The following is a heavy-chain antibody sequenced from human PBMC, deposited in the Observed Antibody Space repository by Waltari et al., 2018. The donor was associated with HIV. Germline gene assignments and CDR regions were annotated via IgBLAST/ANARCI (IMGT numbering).Heavy chain of an antibody. CDR2: IYPGDSDT. V-gene: IGHV5-51*01. Sequence: EVQLVQSGPEVKKPGESLKISCKVSGYTFTNYWIGWARQMPGKGLEWMGIIYPGDSDTTYRPSFQGQVTISADKSITTAYLQWSSLKASDTAMYYCARLKDIVVVTSLSAFDYWGQGTLVTVSS. CDR3: ARLKDIVVVTSLSAFDY. D-gene: IGHD2-15*01. CDR1: GYTFTNYW. J-gene: IGHJ4*02.